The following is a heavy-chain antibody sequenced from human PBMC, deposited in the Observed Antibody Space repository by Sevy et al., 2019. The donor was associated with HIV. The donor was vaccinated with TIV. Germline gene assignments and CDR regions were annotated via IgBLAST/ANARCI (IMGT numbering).Heavy chain of an antibody. CDR2: IRNKADSYTT. CDR3: ATHAGIAAAGRVFDY. Sequence: WGSLRLSCAASGFTFSDHYMEWVRQAPGKGLEWVGRIRNKADSYTTEYAASVKGRFTISRDDSKNSLYLLMNSRKTEDTAVYYCATHAGIAAAGRVFDYWGQGTLVTVSS. J-gene: IGHJ4*02. D-gene: IGHD6-13*01. V-gene: IGHV3-72*01. CDR1: GFTFSDHY.